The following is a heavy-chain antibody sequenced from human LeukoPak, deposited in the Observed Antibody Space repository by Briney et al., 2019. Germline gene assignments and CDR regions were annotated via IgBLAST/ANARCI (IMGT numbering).Heavy chain of an antibody. CDR3: ARGPDAYCSGGSCYVSNWFDP. V-gene: IGHV1-69*05. CDR1: GGTFSSYA. D-gene: IGHD2-15*01. J-gene: IGHJ5*02. Sequence: GASVKVSCKXSGGTFSSYAISWVRQAPGQGLEWMGRIIPIFGTANYAQKFQGRVTITTDESTSTAYMELSSLRSEDTAVYYCARGPDAYCSGGSCYVSNWFDPWGQGTLVTVSS. CDR2: IIPIFGTA.